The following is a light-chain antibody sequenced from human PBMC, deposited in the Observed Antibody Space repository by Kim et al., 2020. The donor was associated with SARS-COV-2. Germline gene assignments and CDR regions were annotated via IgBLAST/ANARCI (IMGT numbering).Light chain of an antibody. J-gene: IGKJ1*01. Sequence: ASVGDGVTITCRSSQDISSYLAWYQQKPGKGPKLLVYAASALHSGVPSRFSGSGFGTDFTLTISSLQPEDVATYYCLKYNSAPWTFGQGTKVDIK. CDR3: LKYNSAPWT. CDR2: AAS. CDR1: QDISSY. V-gene: IGKV1-27*01.